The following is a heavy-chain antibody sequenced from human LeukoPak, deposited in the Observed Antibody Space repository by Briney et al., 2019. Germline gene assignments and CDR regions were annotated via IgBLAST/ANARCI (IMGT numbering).Heavy chain of an antibody. CDR2: TYYRSKWSN. CDR3: ARDRDSDYEWGPFDP. Sequence: SQTLSLTCAISGDSVSSNSASWNWLRQSPSRGVEWLGSTYYRSKWSNDYAPSVKSRITIRPDTSRNQFSLQLNSVTPEDTAVYYCARDRDSDYEWGPFDPWGQGTLVTVSS. CDR1: GDSVSSNSAS. J-gene: IGHJ5*02. V-gene: IGHV6-1*01. D-gene: IGHD4-11*01.